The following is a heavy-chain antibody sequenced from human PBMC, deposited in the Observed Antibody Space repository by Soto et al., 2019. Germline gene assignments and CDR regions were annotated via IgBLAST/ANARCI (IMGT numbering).Heavy chain of an antibody. D-gene: IGHD5-12*01. CDR2: ISWEGGSI. V-gene: IGHV3-9*01. CDR1: GFTFNNYA. CDR3: AKDHDEDFGYDLDYFNY. J-gene: IGHJ4*02. Sequence: EVQLVESGGDLVQPGRSLRLSCSASGFTFNNYAMHWVRQAPGKGLEWVSGISWEGGSIGYADCVKGRFTISRDNAKNSIYPEVNSQRSEDTALYYCAKDHDEDFGYDLDYFNYWGQGTLVTVSS.